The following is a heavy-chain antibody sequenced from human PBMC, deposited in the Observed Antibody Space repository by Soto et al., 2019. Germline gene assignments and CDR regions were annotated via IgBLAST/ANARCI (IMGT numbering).Heavy chain of an antibody. D-gene: IGHD5-12*01. CDR3: ARRGDGYFYYFDY. CDR2: IIPIFGTA. CDR1: GGTFSSYS. J-gene: IGHJ4*02. V-gene: IGHV1-69*13. Sequence: ASVKVSCKASGGTFSSYSISWVLQAPGQGLEWMGGIIPIFGTANYAQKFQGRVTITADESTSTAYMELSSLRSEDTAVYYCARRGDGYFYYFDYWGQGTLVTVSS.